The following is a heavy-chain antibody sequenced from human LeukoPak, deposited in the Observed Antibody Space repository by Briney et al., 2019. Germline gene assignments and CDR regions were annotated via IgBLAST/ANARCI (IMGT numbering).Heavy chain of an antibody. CDR1: GFTFRTYW. D-gene: IGHD1-26*01. V-gene: IGHV3-74*01. CDR3: GRDLGGRSGY. CDR2: INEDGSIT. J-gene: IGHJ4*02. Sequence: GGSLRLSCAVSGFTFRTYWMHWVRHVPGEGLVWVSRINEDGSITNYADSVKGRFSISRDNAKNTLYLQMNSLRAEDTAVYYCGRDLGGRSGYWGQGTLVTVSS.